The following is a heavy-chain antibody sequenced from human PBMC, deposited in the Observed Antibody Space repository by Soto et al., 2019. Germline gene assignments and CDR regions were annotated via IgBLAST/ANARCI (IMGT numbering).Heavy chain of an antibody. Sequence: ASVKVSCKASGYTFTSYGISWVRQAPGQGLEWMGWISAYNGNTNYAQKLQGRVTMTTDTSTSTAYMELRSLRSDDTAVYYSAREVNWNPRRYLDYWGQGTLVTVSS. CDR3: AREVNWNPRRYLDY. CDR2: ISAYNGNT. J-gene: IGHJ4*02. CDR1: GYTFTSYG. D-gene: IGHD1-20*01. V-gene: IGHV1-18*01.